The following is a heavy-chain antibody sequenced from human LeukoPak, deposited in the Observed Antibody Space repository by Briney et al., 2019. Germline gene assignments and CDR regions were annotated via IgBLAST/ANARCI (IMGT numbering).Heavy chain of an antibody. V-gene: IGHV3-21*01. D-gene: IGHD3-9*01. Sequence: GGSLRLSCAASGFTFSSYSMNWVRQAPGKGLEWVSSISSTGSYIFYADSVKGRFTISRDNAKNSLYLQMNSLRAEDTAVYYCAREMDNILTGYGLDYWGQGTLVTVSS. CDR3: AREMDNILTGYGLDY. CDR2: ISSTGSYI. J-gene: IGHJ4*02. CDR1: GFTFSSYS.